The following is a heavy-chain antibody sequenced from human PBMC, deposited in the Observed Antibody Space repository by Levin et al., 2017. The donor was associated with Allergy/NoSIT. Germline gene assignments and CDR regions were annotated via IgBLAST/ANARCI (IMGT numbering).Heavy chain of an antibody. V-gene: IGHV4-59*11. D-gene: IGHD2-21*01. CDR3: GRDRSIKNQDGDVWYYGMDV. Sequence: PSETLSLTGTVSGGSISGHHWSWIRQPPGKALEGIGNIHYSGTTKYNPSLKSRVTISVDTSKNQFSLKLSSVTAADTAVYYCGRDRSIKNQDGDVWYYGMDVWGQGTTVSVSS. CDR1: GGSISGHH. J-gene: IGHJ6*02. CDR2: IHYSGTT.